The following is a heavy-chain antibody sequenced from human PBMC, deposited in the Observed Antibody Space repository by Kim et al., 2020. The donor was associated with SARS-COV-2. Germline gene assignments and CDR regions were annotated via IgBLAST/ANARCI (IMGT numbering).Heavy chain of an antibody. Sequence: ASVKVSCKASGYTFTGYYMHWVRQAPGQGLEWMGWINPNSGGTNYAQKFQGRVTMTRDTSISTAYMELSRLRSDDTAVYYCARDPTALTAMVTPDYWGQGTLVTVSS. CDR1: GYTFTGYY. CDR3: ARDPTALTAMVTPDY. CDR2: INPNSGGT. J-gene: IGHJ4*02. V-gene: IGHV1-2*02. D-gene: IGHD5-18*01.